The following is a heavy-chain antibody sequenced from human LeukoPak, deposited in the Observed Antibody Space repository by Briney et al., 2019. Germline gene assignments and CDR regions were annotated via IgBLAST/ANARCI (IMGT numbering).Heavy chain of an antibody. V-gene: IGHV4-39*07. J-gene: IGHJ4*02. D-gene: IGHD1-26*01. CDR2: IHYGGTT. CDR1: GGSISSTSYY. Sequence: SETLSLTCTVSGGSISSTSYYWGCIRQPPGKGLECIGSIHYGGTTYYNPSLKSRATISVDTSKHQFSLKLNSMTAADTAVYYCARGDVAATIDYWGQGTLVTVSS. CDR3: ARGDVAATIDY.